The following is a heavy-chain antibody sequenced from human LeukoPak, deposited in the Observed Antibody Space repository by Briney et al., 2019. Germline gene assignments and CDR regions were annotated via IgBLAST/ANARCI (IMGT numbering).Heavy chain of an antibody. D-gene: IGHD3-22*01. J-gene: IGHJ6*03. CDR3: ARSSEGRYYYDSSGFSYYYYYMDV. Sequence: SETLSLTCTVPGGSISSYYWSWIRQPPGKGLEWIGYIYYSGSTYYNPSLRSRVTISVDTSKNQFSLKLSSVTAADTAVYYCARSSEGRYYYDSSGFSYYYYYMDVWGKGTTVTISS. V-gene: IGHV4-59*01. CDR1: GGSISSYY. CDR2: IYYSGST.